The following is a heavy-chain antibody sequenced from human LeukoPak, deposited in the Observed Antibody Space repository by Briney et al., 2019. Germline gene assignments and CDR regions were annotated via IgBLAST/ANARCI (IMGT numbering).Heavy chain of an antibody. Sequence: PGRSLRLSCAASGFTFSSYGMHWVRQAPGKGLEWVAVIWYDGSNKYYADSVRGRFTISRDNSKNTLYLQMNSLRAEDTAVYYCARDGRGPFDYWGQGTLVTVSS. CDR1: GFTFSSYG. J-gene: IGHJ4*02. CDR2: IWYDGSNK. CDR3: ARDGRGPFDY. V-gene: IGHV3-33*01. D-gene: IGHD2-15*01.